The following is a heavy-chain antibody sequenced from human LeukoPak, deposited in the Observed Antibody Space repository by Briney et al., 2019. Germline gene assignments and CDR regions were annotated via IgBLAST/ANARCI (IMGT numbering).Heavy chain of an antibody. CDR3: ARAVDTAMVN. CDR2: IYHSGST. J-gene: IGHJ4*02. CDR1: GGSISSGAYS. V-gene: IGHV4-30-2*01. Sequence: PSETLSLTCAVSGGSISSGAYSWSWIRQPPGKGLEWIGYIYHSGSTYYNPSLKSRVTISVDRSKNQFSLKLSSVTAADTAVYYCARAVDTAMVNWGQGTLVTVSS. D-gene: IGHD5-18*01.